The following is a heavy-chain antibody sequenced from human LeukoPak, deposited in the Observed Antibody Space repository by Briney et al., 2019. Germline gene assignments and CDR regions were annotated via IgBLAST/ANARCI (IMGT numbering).Heavy chain of an antibody. CDR1: GYTFTGYY. CDR3: ARGGGPPAAAILIDY. J-gene: IGHJ4*02. D-gene: IGHD2-2*01. CDR2: MNPHSGKT. Sequence: ASVKVSCKASGYTFTGYYMHWVRQAPGQGLEWMGWMNPHSGKTGYAQNFQGRVTMTRDTSISTAYMELSSLRSEDTAVYYCARGGGPPAAAILIDYWGQGTLVTVSS. V-gene: IGHV1-8*02.